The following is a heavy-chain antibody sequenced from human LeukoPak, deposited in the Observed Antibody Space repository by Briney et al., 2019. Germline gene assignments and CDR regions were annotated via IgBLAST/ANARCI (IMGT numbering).Heavy chain of an antibody. V-gene: IGHV3-53*01. Sequence: PGRSLRLSCAASGLTVSSNFMSWVRQAPGKGLEWVLVIYIAGTTSYADSVKGRFTISRDNSQNTLYLQMNSLRAEDTAVYYCARGAVNSAFLDYWGQGTLVTVSS. D-gene: IGHD1-26*01. CDR2: IYIAGTT. CDR3: ARGAVNSAFLDY. CDR1: GLTVSSNF. J-gene: IGHJ4*02.